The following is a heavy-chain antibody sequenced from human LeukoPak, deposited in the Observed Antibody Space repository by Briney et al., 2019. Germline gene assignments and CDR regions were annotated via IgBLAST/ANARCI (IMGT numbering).Heavy chain of an antibody. CDR3: ARVRRDHCGPDFDY. J-gene: IGHJ4*02. CDR1: GYTFTSYD. Sequence: VASVKVSCKASGYTFTSYDINWVRQATGQGLEWMGWMNPNSGNTGYAQKFQGRVTMTRNTSISTAYMELSSLRSEDTAVYYCARVRRDHCGPDFDYWGQGTLVTVSS. CDR2: MNPNSGNT. D-gene: IGHD2-21*01. V-gene: IGHV1-8*01.